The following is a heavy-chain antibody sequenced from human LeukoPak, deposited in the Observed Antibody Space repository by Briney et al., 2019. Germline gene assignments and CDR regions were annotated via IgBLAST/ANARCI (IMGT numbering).Heavy chain of an antibody. CDR1: EFTFSSYW. V-gene: IGHV3-7*01. Sequence: GGSLKLSCVASEFTFSSYWMRWVRQAPGKGLEWVANIKQDGSEKNYVDSAKGRFTISRDNAKNSMYLQMNSLRAEDTAVYYCAREGFAAASDIWGQGTMVTVSS. CDR2: IKQDGSEK. J-gene: IGHJ3*02. CDR3: AREGFAAASDI. D-gene: IGHD2-15*01.